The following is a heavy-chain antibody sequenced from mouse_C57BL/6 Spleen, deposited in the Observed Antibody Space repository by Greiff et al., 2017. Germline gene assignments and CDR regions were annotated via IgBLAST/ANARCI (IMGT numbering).Heavy chain of an antibody. J-gene: IGHJ1*03. CDR1: GFTFSSYA. CDR2: ISDGGSYT. CDR3: ARTGYGNYVYWYFDV. D-gene: IGHD2-10*02. V-gene: IGHV5-4*01. Sequence: EVQWVESGGGLVKPGGSLKLSCAASGFTFSSYAMSWVRQTPEKRLEWVATISDGGSYTYYPDNVKGRFTISRDNAKNNLYLQMSHLKSEDTAMYYCARTGYGNYVYWYFDVWGTGTTVTVSS.